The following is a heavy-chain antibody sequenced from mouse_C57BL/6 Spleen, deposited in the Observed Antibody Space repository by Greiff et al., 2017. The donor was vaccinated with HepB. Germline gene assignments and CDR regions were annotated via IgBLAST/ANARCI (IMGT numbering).Heavy chain of an antibody. Sequence: QVQLKQSGAELVKPGASVKMSCKASGYTFTSYWITWVKQRPGQGLEWIGDIYPGSGSTNYNEKFKSKATLTVDTSSSTAYMQLSSLTSEDSAVYYCAREEGYYVDYWGQGTTLTVSS. V-gene: IGHV1-55*01. CDR2: IYPGSGST. J-gene: IGHJ2*01. CDR1: GYTFTSYW. CDR3: AREEGYYVDY.